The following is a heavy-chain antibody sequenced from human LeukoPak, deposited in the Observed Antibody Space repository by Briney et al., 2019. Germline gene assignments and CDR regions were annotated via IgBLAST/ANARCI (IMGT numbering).Heavy chain of an antibody. J-gene: IGHJ4*02. CDR3: ARDQGRWLVRTFDY. CDR2: IYYSGST. V-gene: IGHV4-59*12. CDR1: GGSISSYY. D-gene: IGHD6-19*01. Sequence: SETLSLTCTVSGGSISSYYWSWIRQPAGKGLEWIGNIYYSGSTYYNPSLKSRVTISVDTSKNQFSLKLSSVTAADTAVYYCARDQGRWLVRTFDYWGQGTLVTVSS.